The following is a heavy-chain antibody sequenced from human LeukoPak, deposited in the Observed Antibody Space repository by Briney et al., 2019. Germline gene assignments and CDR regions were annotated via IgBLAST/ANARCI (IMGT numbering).Heavy chain of an antibody. J-gene: IGHJ5*02. Sequence: GGSLGLSCAASGFKFSDSYMSWIRQAPGKGLEWISYIGPTSTKNSYADSVEGRFTISRDNDRNSLYLQMDSLEDGDTAIYYCARGGNWFDPWGQGTLVTVSS. CDR3: ARGGNWFDP. CDR1: GFKFSDSY. CDR2: IGPTSTKN. D-gene: IGHD3-16*01. V-gene: IGHV3-11*04.